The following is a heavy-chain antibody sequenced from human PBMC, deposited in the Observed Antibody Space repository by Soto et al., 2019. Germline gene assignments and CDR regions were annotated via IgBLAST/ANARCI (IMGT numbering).Heavy chain of an antibody. CDR1: GGSVSSGSYY. D-gene: IGHD3-9*01. V-gene: IGHV4-61*01. CDR3: ARVDYDILTGYYRE. CDR2: IYYSGST. J-gene: IGHJ4*02. Sequence: QVQLQESGPGLVKPSETLSLTCTVSGGSVSSGSYYWSWIRQPPGKGLEWIGYIYYSGSTNYNPTLKSRDTISVDTSKNQFSLKLSSVTAADTAVYYCARVDYDILTGYYREWGQGTLVTVSS.